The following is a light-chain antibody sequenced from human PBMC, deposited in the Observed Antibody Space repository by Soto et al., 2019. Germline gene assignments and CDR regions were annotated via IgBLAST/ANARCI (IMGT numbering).Light chain of an antibody. CDR1: SSNIGAGYD. J-gene: IGLJ1*01. CDR3: QSYYSSRRALYV. Sequence: QSVLTQPPSVSGAPGQRVTISCTGSSSNIGAGYDVHWYQQLPGTAPNLRINGNSNWPSGVPHRFSVSKSGTSASLAITGLLAEEEADYYCQSYYSSRRALYVFGTGTKLTV. V-gene: IGLV1-40*01. CDR2: GNS.